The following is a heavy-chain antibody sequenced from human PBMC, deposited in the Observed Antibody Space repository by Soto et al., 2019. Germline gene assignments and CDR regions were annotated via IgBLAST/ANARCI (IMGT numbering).Heavy chain of an antibody. CDR1: GFTFSAYA. J-gene: IGHJ6*01. Sequence: EVQVVESGGGLVQPGGSLRLSCEASGFTFSAYAMHWVRQAPGRGLEYVSAITSVGISTYYANSVKGRFTISRDNSKNSLYLQMGSLQPDDMAVYYCARDVRGTFPSMMDVWGQGTTVTVSS. CDR2: ITSVGIST. CDR3: ARDVRGTFPSMMDV. V-gene: IGHV3-64*01.